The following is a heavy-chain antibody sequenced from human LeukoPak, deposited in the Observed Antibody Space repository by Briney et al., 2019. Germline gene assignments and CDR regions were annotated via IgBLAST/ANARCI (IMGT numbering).Heavy chain of an antibody. V-gene: IGHV4-39*01. CDR1: GGSISSSSYY. D-gene: IGHD3-3*01. CDR3: ARQDYDFWSGYGGFPGPYNWFDP. CDR2: IYYSGST. Sequence: SETLSLTCTVSGGSISSSSYYWGWIRQPPGKGLEWIGSIYYSGSTYYNPSLKNRVTISVDTSKNQFSLKLSSVTAADTAVYYCARQDYDFWSGYGGFPGPYNWFDPWGQGTLVTVSS. J-gene: IGHJ5*02.